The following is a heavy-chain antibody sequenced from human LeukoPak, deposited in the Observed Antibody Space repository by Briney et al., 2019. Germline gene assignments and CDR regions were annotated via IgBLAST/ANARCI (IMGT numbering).Heavy chain of an antibody. CDR1: GYTFTSYD. CDR3: ARGRAAAYSIDY. Sequence: GASVKVSCKAFGYTFTSYDINWVRQATGQGLEWMGWMNPNSGNTGYAQKFQGRVTMTRNTSISTAYMELSSLRSEDTAVYYCARGRAAAYSIDYWGQGTLVTVSS. J-gene: IGHJ4*02. V-gene: IGHV1-8*01. D-gene: IGHD6-13*01. CDR2: MNPNSGNT.